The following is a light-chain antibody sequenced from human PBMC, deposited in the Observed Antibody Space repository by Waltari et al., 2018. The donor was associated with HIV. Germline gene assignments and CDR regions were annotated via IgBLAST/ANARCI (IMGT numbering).Light chain of an antibody. V-gene: IGLV6-57*01. CDR1: SGSISSNY. Sequence: NFMLTQPHSVSESPGKTVTISCTRSSGSISSNYVQWYQQRPGSSPTTVIYEYSQRPSGVPDRFSGSIDSSSNSASLTISGLKTEDEADYYCQSYDISNQVFGGGTKLTVL. CDR3: QSYDISNQV. CDR2: EYS. J-gene: IGLJ3*02.